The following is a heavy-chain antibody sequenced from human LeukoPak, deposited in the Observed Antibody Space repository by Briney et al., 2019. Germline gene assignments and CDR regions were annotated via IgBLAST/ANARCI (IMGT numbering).Heavy chain of an antibody. CDR2: IKEDGSRR. CDR3: ATPLDYYDSSGYHQGGD. Sequence: GGSLRLSCTTSGFTFSRYWMTWVRQAPGKGLEWVANIKEDGSRRNYVDSVKGRFTISRDNAKNSLYLQMNSLRAEDTAVYYCATPLDYYDSSGYHQGGDWGQGTLVTVSS. D-gene: IGHD3-22*01. CDR1: GFTFSRYW. J-gene: IGHJ4*02. V-gene: IGHV3-7*03.